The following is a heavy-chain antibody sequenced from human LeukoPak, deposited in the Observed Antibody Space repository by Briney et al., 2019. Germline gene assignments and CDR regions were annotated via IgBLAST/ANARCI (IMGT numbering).Heavy chain of an antibody. CDR1: GFTFSSYA. Sequence: GGSLRLSCVASGFTFSSYAMTWVRQAPGKGLEWVSSISGDSTDIYYADSLMGRSTISRDNAKNSLYLQINSLRAEDTAIYYCARRGYSDSSGYDYWGQGTLVTVSS. D-gene: IGHD3-22*01. CDR2: ISGDSTDI. CDR3: ARRGYSDSSGYDY. J-gene: IGHJ4*02. V-gene: IGHV3-21*01.